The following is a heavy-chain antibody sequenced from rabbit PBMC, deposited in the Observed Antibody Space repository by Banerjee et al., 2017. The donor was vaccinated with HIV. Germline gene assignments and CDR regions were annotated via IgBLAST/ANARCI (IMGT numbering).Heavy chain of an antibody. CDR2: IDAGSSGIT. V-gene: IGHV1S45*01. CDR3: ARASTYAGSGYATYLNL. D-gene: IGHD8-1*01. Sequence: QEQLEESGGGLVQPEGSLTLTCTASGFSFSSGYDMCWVRQAPGKGPEWIACIDAGSSGITYYGSWAKGRFTISKTSSTTVTLQMASLTAADTATYFCARASTYAGSGYATYLNLWGPGTLVTVS. CDR1: GFSFSSGYD. J-gene: IGHJ4*01.